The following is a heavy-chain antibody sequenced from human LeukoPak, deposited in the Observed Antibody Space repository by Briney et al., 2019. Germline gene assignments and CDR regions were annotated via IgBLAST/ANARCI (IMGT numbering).Heavy chain of an antibody. J-gene: IGHJ6*03. CDR2: IMPLFNTA. CDR3: ARVDRYHYYLDV. CDR1: GGTFRSYS. V-gene: IGHV1-69*05. Sequence: SVQVSCNASGGTFRSYSITWVRPAPGQGLEWMGGIMPLFNTANYAQQFQGRVTITTDESTSTAYMELSSLRFEDTAMYYCARVDRYHYYLDVWGKGTTVTVSS.